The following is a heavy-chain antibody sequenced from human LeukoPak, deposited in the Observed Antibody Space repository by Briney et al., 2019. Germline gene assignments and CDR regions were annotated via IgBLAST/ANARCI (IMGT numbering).Heavy chain of an antibody. CDR1: GFTFSSYG. Sequence: TGGSLRLSCAASGFTFSSYGMHWVRQAPGKGLEWVAVISYDGSNKYYADSVKGRFTISRDNSKNTLYLQMNSLRAEDTAVYYCAKDLATMIINNWFDPWGQGTLVTVSS. V-gene: IGHV3-30*18. D-gene: IGHD3-22*01. J-gene: IGHJ5*02. CDR3: AKDLATMIINNWFDP. CDR2: ISYDGSNK.